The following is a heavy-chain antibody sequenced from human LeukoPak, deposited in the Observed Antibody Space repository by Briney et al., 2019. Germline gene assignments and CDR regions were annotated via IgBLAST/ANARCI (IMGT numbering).Heavy chain of an antibody. CDR1: GDSVTSDNFY. CDR2: VYRSGSA. V-gene: IGHV4-39*07. J-gene: IGHJ4*02. Sequence: SETLSLTCNVSGDSVTSDNFYWAWIRQPPGKGPEWIGTVYRSGSAYHNPSPKSRLTISIDTSKNQFSLKLTSVTAADTALYFCARAPHTSPTDYYFDFWGPGTLVTVSS. D-gene: IGHD1-14*01. CDR3: ARAPHTSPTDYYFDF.